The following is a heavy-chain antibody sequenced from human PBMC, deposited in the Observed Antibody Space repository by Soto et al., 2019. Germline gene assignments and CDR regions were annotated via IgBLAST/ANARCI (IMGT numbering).Heavy chain of an antibody. V-gene: IGHV2-5*08. Sequence: TLSLTCTVSGDSIGGVGYWSWIRQPPGKALEWLALIYWDDDKRYSPSLKDRLAISKDTSSNQVVLTITNMDPGDTATYFCXXAGXXXXXTXEEWGPGTLVTVSS. CDR2: IYWDDDK. J-gene: IGHJ4*02. CDR3: XXAGXXXXXTXEE. CDR1: GDSIGGVGYW.